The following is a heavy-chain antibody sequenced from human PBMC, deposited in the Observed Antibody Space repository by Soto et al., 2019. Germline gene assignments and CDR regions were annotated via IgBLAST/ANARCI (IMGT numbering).Heavy chain of an antibody. CDR3: ATSVVGATTSSPPRNFDY. Sequence: ASVKVSCKVSGYTLSELSMHWVRQAPGKGLEWMGGFDPEDGETIYAQKFQGRVTMTEDTSTDTAYMELSSLRSEDTAVYYCATSVVGATTSSPPRNFDYWGQGTLVTVSS. D-gene: IGHD1-26*01. CDR1: GYTLSELS. CDR2: FDPEDGET. J-gene: IGHJ4*02. V-gene: IGHV1-24*01.